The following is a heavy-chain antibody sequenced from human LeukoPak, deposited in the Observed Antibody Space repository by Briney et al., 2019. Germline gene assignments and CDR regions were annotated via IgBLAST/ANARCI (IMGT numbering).Heavy chain of an antibody. D-gene: IGHD3-10*01. CDR2: INPNSGGT. Sequence: ASVKVSCKASGYTFTGYYMHWVRQAPGQGLEWMGWINPNSGGTNYAQKFQGRVTMTRDTSISTAYMELSRLRSDDTAVYYCARVFTMVRGVIPPLGYWGQGTLVTVSS. CDR1: GYTFTGYY. V-gene: IGHV1-2*02. J-gene: IGHJ4*02. CDR3: ARVFTMVRGVIPPLGY.